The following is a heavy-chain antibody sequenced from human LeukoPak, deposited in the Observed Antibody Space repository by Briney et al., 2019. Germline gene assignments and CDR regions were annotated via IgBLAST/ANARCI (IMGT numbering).Heavy chain of an antibody. CDR3: ARAGRAGLFDY. Sequence: ASVTVSCKASGYTFTIYGISWVRQAPGQGLEWMGWISPYNGNTNYPQKLQGRVTMTTDTSTSTSYMELRSLRSDDTAVYYCARAGRAGLFDYWGQGTLVTVSS. D-gene: IGHD6-13*01. CDR1: GYTFTIYG. V-gene: IGHV1-18*01. J-gene: IGHJ4*02. CDR2: ISPYNGNT.